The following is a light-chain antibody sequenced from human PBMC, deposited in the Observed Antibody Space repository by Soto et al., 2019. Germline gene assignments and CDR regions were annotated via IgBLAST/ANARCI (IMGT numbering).Light chain of an antibody. CDR3: QHYGGLWT. CDR1: QSVTNR. V-gene: IGKV1-5*01. J-gene: IGKJ1*01. CDR2: DAS. Sequence: DMQMTQSPSTLSASVGDRVTITCRASQSVTNRLAWYQQKPGKAPKVLIYDASNLESGVPSRFSGSGFGTDFMLTISGVHPDDFATYWCQHYGGLWTFGQGTKVEV.